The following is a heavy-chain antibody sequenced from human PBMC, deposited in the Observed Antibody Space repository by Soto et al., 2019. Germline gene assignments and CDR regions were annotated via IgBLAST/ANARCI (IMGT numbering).Heavy chain of an antibody. J-gene: IGHJ4*02. CDR2: TSFSGYT. V-gene: IGHV4-30-4*01. CDR3: VRGGNPYHYATSGPGTFDK. Sequence: QVQLQESGPGLVKPSQTLSLTCTVSGDSVSGGDSYWSWICQPPGKALEWIGYTSFSGYTSYTPSLKSRVTISVDMSKSQFSLRLTSVTAADTAIYYCVRGGNPYHYATSGPGTFDKWGQGTLVSVSS. D-gene: IGHD3-22*01. CDR1: GDSVSGGDSY.